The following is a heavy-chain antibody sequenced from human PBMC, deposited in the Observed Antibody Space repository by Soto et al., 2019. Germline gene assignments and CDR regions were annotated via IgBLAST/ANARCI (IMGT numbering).Heavy chain of an antibody. Sequence: SETLSLTCTVTGGSVNSGGFSWSWIRQAPGKGLEWIGYIYHIGTTFYNPSLKSRVTISIDRSRNQFSLNLTSVTAADTAVFFCARVSYYDSISFAPWGQGILVTVSS. CDR1: GGSVNSGGFS. CDR3: ARVSYYDSISFAP. V-gene: IGHV4-30-2*01. CDR2: IYHIGTT. D-gene: IGHD3-22*01. J-gene: IGHJ5*02.